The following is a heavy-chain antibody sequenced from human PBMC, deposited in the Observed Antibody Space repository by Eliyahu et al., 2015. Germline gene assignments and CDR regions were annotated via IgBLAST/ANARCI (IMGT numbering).Heavy chain of an antibody. CDR3: ARIPPYCSGGSCLVDY. CDR1: GFSLSXXGMC. CDR2: IDWDDDK. Sequence: QVTLRESGPALVKPTQTLTLTCTFSGFSLSXXGMCVSWIRQPPGKALEWLARIDWDDDKYYSTSLKTRLTISKDTSKNQVVLTMTNMDPVDTATYYCARIPPYCSGGSCLVDYWGQGTLVTVSS. D-gene: IGHD2-15*01. V-gene: IGHV2-70*15. J-gene: IGHJ4*02.